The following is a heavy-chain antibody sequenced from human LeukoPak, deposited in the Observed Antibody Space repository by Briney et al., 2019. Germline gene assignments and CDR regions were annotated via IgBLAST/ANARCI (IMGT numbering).Heavy chain of an antibody. CDR3: AKTGAQGIVVSY. CDR2: IRYNGNDK. J-gene: IGHJ4*02. D-gene: IGHD3-22*01. Sequence: GGSLRLPCAASGFTFSNYGIHWVRQAPGKGLEWVAFIRYNGNDKYYADSVKGRFTISRDNSKNTLYLQMNSLRAEDTAVYYCAKTGAQGIVVSYWGQGTLVTVSS. V-gene: IGHV3-30*02. CDR1: GFTFSNYG.